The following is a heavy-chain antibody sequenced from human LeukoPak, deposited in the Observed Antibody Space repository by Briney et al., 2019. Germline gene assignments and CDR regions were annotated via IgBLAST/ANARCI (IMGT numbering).Heavy chain of an antibody. CDR3: ARDHSAPAGSSWIAAAGPFDP. V-gene: IGHV4-38-2*02. D-gene: IGHD6-13*01. Sequence: SETLFLTCTVSGYSISSGYYWGWIRQPPGKGLEWIGSIYHSGSTYYNPSLKSRVTISVDTSKNQFSLKLSSVTAADTAVYYCARDHSAPAGSSWIAAAGPFDPWGQGTLVTVSS. J-gene: IGHJ5*02. CDR2: IYHSGST. CDR1: GYSISSGYY.